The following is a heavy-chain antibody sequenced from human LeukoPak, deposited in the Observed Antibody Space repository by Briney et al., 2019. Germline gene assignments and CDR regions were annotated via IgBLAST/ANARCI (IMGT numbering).Heavy chain of an antibody. CDR2: INPNSGGT. J-gene: IGHJ4*02. Sequence: ASVKVSCKASGYTFTGYYIHWVRQAPGQGLEWMGWINPNSGGTNYAQKFQGRVTMTRDTSISTAYMELSRLRSDDTAVYYCARVGGNGYNFNDYWGQGTLVTVSS. D-gene: IGHD5-24*01. V-gene: IGHV1-2*02. CDR1: GYTFTGYY. CDR3: ARVGGNGYNFNDY.